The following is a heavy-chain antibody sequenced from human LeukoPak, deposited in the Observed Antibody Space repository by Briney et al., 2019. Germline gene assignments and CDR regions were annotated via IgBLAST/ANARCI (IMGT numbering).Heavy chain of an antibody. J-gene: IGHJ6*03. CDR2: IYYSGST. CDR3: ARVTGSYYFYYYMDV. Sequence: PSETLSLTCTVSGGSIRSTSYYWGWIRQPPVKGLEWIGSIYYSGSTYYNPSLKSRVTISVDTSKNQFSLKLSSVTAADTAVYYCARVTGSYYFYYYMDVWGKGTTVTVSS. CDR1: GGSIRSTSYY. V-gene: IGHV4-39*07. D-gene: IGHD3-10*01.